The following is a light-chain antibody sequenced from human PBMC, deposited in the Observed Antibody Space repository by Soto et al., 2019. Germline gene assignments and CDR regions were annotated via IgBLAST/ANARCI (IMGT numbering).Light chain of an antibody. CDR3: QQYDNWPLT. Sequence: EILVTQPPATLSVSPGERATLSCRASQSVSSNLAWYMQKPGQAPRLLIYGASTRATGIPARFSGSGSGTEFTLTISSLQSEDFVLYYCQQYDNWPLTFGGGTKVE. J-gene: IGKJ4*01. V-gene: IGKV3-15*01. CDR2: GAS. CDR1: QSVSSN.